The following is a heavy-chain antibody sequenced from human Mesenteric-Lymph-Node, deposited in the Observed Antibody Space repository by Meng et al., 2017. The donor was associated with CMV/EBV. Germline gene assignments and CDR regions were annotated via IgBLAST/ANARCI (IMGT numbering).Heavy chain of an antibody. V-gene: IGHV1-18*01. CDR3: AREFWEEIRFLEWLPNYYYYGMDV. J-gene: IGHJ6*02. CDR2: ISAYNGNT. Sequence: ASVKVSCKASGYTFTSYGISWVRQAPGQGLEWMGWISAYNGNTNYAQKLQGRVTMTTDTSTSTAYMELRSLRSDDTAVYYCAREFWEEIRFLEWLPNYYYYGMDVWGQGTTVTVSS. CDR1: GYTFTSYG. D-gene: IGHD3-3*01.